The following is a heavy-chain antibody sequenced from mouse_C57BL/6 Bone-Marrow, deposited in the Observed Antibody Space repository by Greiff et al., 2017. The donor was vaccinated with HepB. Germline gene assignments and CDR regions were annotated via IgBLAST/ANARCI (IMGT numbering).Heavy chain of an antibody. CDR2: IRNKANNHAT. CDR3: TGTGTFYYAMDY. D-gene: IGHD4-1*01. CDR1: GFTFSDAW. V-gene: IGHV6-6*01. J-gene: IGHJ4*01. Sequence: EVQLVESGGGLVQPGGSMKLSCAASGFTFSDAWMDWVRQSPEKGLEWVAEIRNKANNHATYYAESVKGRFTISRDDSKSSVYLQMNSLRAEDTGIYYCTGTGTFYYAMDYWGQGTSVTVSS.